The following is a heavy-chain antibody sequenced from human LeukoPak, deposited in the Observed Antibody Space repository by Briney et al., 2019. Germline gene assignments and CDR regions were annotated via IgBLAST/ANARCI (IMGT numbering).Heavy chain of an antibody. J-gene: IGHJ4*02. CDR1: GFTFSVYS. V-gene: IGHV3-48*01. D-gene: IGHD5-24*01. Sequence: GGSLRLSCAASGFTFSVYSMNWVRQAPGKGLEWISYIGIDSGNTNYADSVKGRFTISGDKAKNSLYLQMNSLRVEDTAVHYCARDYKYAFDNWGQGTLVTVSS. CDR2: IGIDSGNT. CDR3: ARDYKYAFDN.